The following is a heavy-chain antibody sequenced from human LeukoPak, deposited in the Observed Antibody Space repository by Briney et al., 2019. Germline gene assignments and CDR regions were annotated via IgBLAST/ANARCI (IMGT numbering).Heavy chain of an antibody. V-gene: IGHV6-1*01. Sequence: QTLSLTCAISGDSVSSNSAAWNWIRQSPSRGLEWLGRTYYRSKWYNDYAVSVKSRITINPDTSKNQFSLQLNSVTPEDTAVYYCARVVRGPYDYYDSSGYSWGFDPWGQGTLVTVSS. J-gene: IGHJ5*02. CDR3: ARVVRGPYDYYDSSGYSWGFDP. CDR1: GDSVSSNSAA. CDR2: TYYRSKWYN. D-gene: IGHD3-22*01.